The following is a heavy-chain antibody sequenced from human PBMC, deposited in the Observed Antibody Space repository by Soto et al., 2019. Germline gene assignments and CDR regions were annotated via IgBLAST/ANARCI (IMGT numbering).Heavy chain of an antibody. CDR3: AKDTYGSGDRGMFDY. CDR1: GFSFSSYA. V-gene: IGHV3-23*01. Sequence: EVQLLESGGGLVQPGGSLRLSCAASGFSFSSYAMNWVRQAPGKGLEWVSSMSGSGDRTYYSDSVKGRFTISRDNSKNTLYLQMNSLRAEDTALYYCAKDTYGSGDRGMFDYWGQGTLVTVSS. J-gene: IGHJ4*02. D-gene: IGHD1-26*01. CDR2: MSGSGDRT.